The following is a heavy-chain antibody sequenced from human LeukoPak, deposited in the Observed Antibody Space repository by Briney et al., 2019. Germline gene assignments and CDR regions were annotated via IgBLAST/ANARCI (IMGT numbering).Heavy chain of an antibody. CDR2: MYSGGST. V-gene: IGHV3-53*01. CDR3: ARESSGYDPYFDY. D-gene: IGHD5-12*01. CDR1: GFTVSSNY. J-gene: IGHJ4*02. Sequence: GGSLRLSCAASGFTVSSNYMSWVRQAPGKGLEWVSVMYSGGSTYYADSVKGRFTIPRDNSKNTLYLQMNSLRAEDTAVYYCARESSGYDPYFDYWGQGTLVTVSS.